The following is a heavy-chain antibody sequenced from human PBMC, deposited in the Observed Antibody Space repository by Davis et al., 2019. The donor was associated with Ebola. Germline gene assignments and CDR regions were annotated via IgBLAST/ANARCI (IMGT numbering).Heavy chain of an antibody. Sequence: MPSETLSLTCAVYGGSFSAYYWSWIRQPPGKGLEWIGEINPSGITNYNSSLKSRVTISGDTSKKQFSLKLTSVTAADTAVYYCARGHGAGFVAWGQGTLVTVSS. CDR2: INPSGIT. CDR3: ARGHGAGFVA. D-gene: IGHD4-17*01. CDR1: GGSFSAYY. J-gene: IGHJ5*02. V-gene: IGHV4-34*01.